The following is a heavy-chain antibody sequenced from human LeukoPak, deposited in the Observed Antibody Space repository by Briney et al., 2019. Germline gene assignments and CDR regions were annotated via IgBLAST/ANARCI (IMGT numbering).Heavy chain of an antibody. CDR2: SSGNSGSI. J-gene: IGHJ3*02. CDR3: AKGKGGSVTSASDI. Sequence: GRSLRLSCAASGFTFDDSVAHCVPEAPGRGLEGGSGSSGNSGSIGYADSVKGRFTISRDNAKNSLYLQMNSLRAEDTALYYCAKGKGGSVTSASDIWGQGTMVTVSS. D-gene: IGHD4-17*01. CDR1: GFTFDDSV. V-gene: IGHV3-9*01.